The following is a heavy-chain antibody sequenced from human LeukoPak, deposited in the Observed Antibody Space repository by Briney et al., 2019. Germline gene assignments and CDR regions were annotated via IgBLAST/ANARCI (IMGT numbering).Heavy chain of an antibody. CDR1: GGSISGTSYY. V-gene: IGHV4-61*05. CDR2: IYTTGST. D-gene: IGHD1-26*01. CDR3: ARSGSYSGPYVY. J-gene: IGHJ4*02. Sequence: SETLSLTCTVSGGSISGTSYYWGWIRQPPGKGLEWIGRIYTTGSTNYNPSLKSRITMSVDTSKNQFSLKLSSATAADTAVYYCARSGSYSGPYVYWGQGTEVTVSS.